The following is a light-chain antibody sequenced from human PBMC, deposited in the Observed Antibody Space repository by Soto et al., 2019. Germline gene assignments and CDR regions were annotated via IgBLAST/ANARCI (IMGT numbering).Light chain of an antibody. J-gene: IGKJ4*01. V-gene: IGKV1-39*01. CDR2: AAS. CDR3: QQSYGTPLT. CDR1: QSISNY. Sequence: DMEMTQSPSSLSASVGDRVTITCRASQSISNYLNWYQHKPGKVPKLLIYAASSLQSGVPTRFSGSGSGTDFTLTINSLQPEYFATYHWQQSYGTPLTFGGGTKIEIK.